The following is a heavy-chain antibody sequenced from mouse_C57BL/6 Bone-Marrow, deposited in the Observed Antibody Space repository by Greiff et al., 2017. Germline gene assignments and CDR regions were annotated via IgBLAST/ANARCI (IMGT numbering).Heavy chain of an antibody. Sequence: VQRVESGPGLVKPSQSLFLTCSITGFPITSGYYWIWIRQSPGKPLEWMGYITHSGETFYNPSLQSPISITRETSKNQFFLQLNSVTTEDTAMYYCAGDRSFDYDGYFDVWGTGTTVTVSS. J-gene: IGHJ1*03. D-gene: IGHD2-4*01. CDR2: ITHSGET. CDR3: AGDRSFDYDGYFDV. V-gene: IGHV12-3*01. CDR1: GFPITSGYY.